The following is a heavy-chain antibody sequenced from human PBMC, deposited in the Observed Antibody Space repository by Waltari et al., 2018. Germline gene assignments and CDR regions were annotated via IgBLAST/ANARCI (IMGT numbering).Heavy chain of an antibody. CDR1: GGSISSGDYY. D-gene: IGHD3-3*01. CDR3: ARVRKDYDFWGDLSRYYYYGMDV. Sequence: QVQLQESGPGLVKPSQTLSLTCTVSGGSISSGDYYWSWIRQPPGKGLEWIGYIYYSGSTYYNPSLKSRVTISVDTSKNQFSLKLSSVTAADTAVYYCARVRKDYDFWGDLSRYYYYGMDVWGQGTTVTVSS. J-gene: IGHJ6*02. V-gene: IGHV4-30-4*08. CDR2: IYYSGST.